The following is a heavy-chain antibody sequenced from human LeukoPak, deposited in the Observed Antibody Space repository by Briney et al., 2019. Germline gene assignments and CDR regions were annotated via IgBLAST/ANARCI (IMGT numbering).Heavy chain of an antibody. CDR1: GGSISSSSYY. J-gene: IGHJ4*02. CDR3: ARYPDYGDYVVDY. Sequence: NPSETLSLTCTVSGGSISSSSYYWGWIRQPPGKGLEWIGSIYYSGSTCYNPSLKSRVTISVDTSKNQFSLKLSSVTAADTAVYYCARYPDYGDYVVDYWGQGTLVTVSS. V-gene: IGHV4-39*01. D-gene: IGHD4-17*01. CDR2: IYYSGST.